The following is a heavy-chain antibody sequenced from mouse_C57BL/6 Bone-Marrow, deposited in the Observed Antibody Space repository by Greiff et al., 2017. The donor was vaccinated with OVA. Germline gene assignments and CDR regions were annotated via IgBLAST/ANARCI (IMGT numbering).Heavy chain of an antibody. J-gene: IGHJ1*03. Sequence: EVQLQQSGPELVKPGASVKISCKASGYTFTDYYMNWVKQSHGKSLEWIGDINPNNGGTSYNQKFKGKATLTVDKSSSTAYMELRSLTSEDSAVYYCARRGWLLRYWYFDVWGTGTTVTVSS. CDR3: ARRGWLLRYWYFDV. CDR1: GYTFTDYY. CDR2: INPNNGGT. D-gene: IGHD2-3*01. V-gene: IGHV1-26*01.